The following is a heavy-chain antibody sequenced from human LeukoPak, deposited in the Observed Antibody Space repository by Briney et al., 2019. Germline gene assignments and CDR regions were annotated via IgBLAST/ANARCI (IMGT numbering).Heavy chain of an antibody. D-gene: IGHD5-18*01. CDR1: GFTLSSSG. J-gene: IGHJ4*02. CDR2: INPDGSEQ. CDR3: AKQRAYCFDC. Sequence: GGSLRLSCVASGFTLSSSGMSWVRQAPGKGLDYVATINPDGSEQYYVGSAKGRFTISKDSAKNSLYLQMNSLRGEDTAMYYCAKQRAYCFDCWGQGTLVTVSS. V-gene: IGHV3-7*01.